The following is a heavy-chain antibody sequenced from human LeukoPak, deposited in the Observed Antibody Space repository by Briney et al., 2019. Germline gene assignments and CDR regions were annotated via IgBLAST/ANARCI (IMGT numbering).Heavy chain of an antibody. J-gene: IGHJ4*02. V-gene: IGHV1-18*01. CDR1: GYTFINYG. D-gene: IGHD3-16*01. CDR2: ISAYNGNT. CDR3: ARDSPAVGFDY. Sequence: GASVKVSCKASGYTFINYGINWVRQAPGQGLEWMGWISAYNGNTNYAQSLQGRVTMTTDTSTSTVYMEMRSLTSDDTAVYYCARDSPAVGFDYWGQGTLVTVSS.